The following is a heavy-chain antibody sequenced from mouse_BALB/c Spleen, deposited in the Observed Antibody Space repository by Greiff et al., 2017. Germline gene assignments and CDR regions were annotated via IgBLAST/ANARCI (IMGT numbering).Heavy chain of an antibody. Sequence: EVQRVESGGGLVQPGGSLRLSCATSGFTFTDYYMSWVRQPPGKALEWLGFIRNKANGYTTEYSASVKGRFTISRDNSQSILYLQMNTLRAEDSATYYCARVSGDHYAMDYWGQGTSVTVSS. J-gene: IGHJ4*01. V-gene: IGHV7-3*02. CDR2: IRNKANGYTT. CDR1: GFTFTDYY. CDR3: ARVSGDHYAMDY.